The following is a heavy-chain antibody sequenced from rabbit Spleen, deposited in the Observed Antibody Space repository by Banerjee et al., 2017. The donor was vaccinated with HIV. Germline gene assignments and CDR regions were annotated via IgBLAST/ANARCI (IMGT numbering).Heavy chain of an antibody. D-gene: IGHD1-1*01. CDR1: GVSFSGSSY. CDR3: ARDTSSSFSSYGMDL. V-gene: IGHV1S40*01. CDR2: IDSGSSSFT. Sequence: QSLEESGGDLVKPGASLTLTCIAAGVSFSGSSYMCWVRQAPGKGLEWIACIDSGSSSFTYFASWANGRFTISKASSTTVTLQMTSLTAADTATYFCARDTSSSFSSYGMDLWGQGTLVTVS. J-gene: IGHJ6*01.